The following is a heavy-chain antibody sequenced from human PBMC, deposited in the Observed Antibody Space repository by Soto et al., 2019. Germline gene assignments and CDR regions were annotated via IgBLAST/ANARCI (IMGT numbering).Heavy chain of an antibody. J-gene: IGHJ4*02. CDR2: INTDNGNT. CDR3: AADSSGWYEYFDH. CDR1: GYTFTTYT. D-gene: IGHD6-19*01. V-gene: IGHV1-3*04. Sequence: ASVKVSCKASGYTFTTYTMHWVRQAPGQRLEWMGWINTDNGNTKYSQKFQGRVTMTRETSATTASMELSSLRSEDTAVYYCAADSSGWYEYFDHWGQGTLVTVSS.